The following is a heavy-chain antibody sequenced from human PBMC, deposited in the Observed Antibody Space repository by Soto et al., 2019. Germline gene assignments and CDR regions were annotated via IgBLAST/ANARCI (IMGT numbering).Heavy chain of an antibody. J-gene: IGHJ4*02. V-gene: IGHV1-69*02. CDR1: GGTFSSYT. CDR2: IIPILGIA. D-gene: IGHD2-15*01. CDR3: ARVGPIYCSGGSCYSSFFDY. Sequence: GASVKVSCKASGGTFSSYTISWVRQAPGQGLEWMGRIIPILGIANYAQKFQGRVTITADKSTSTAYMELSSLRSEDTAVYYCARVGPIYCSGGSCYSSFFDYWGQGTLVIVSS.